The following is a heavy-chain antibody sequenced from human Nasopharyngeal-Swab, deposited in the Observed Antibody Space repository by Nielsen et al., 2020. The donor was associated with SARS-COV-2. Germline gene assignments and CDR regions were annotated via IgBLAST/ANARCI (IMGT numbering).Heavy chain of an antibody. J-gene: IGHJ4*02. CDR3: ARGIPWGIAAAGESYYFDY. V-gene: IGHV4-34*01. CDR1: GGSFSGYY. D-gene: IGHD6-13*01. CDR2: INHSGST. Sequence: GSLRLSCAVYGGSFSGYYWSWIRQPPGKGLEWIGEINHSGSTNYNPSLKSRVTISVDTSKNQFSLKLSSVTAADTAVYYCARGIPWGIAAAGESYYFDYWGQGTLVTVSS.